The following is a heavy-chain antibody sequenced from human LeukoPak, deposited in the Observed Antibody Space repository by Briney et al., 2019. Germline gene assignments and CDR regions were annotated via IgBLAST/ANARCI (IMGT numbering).Heavy chain of an antibody. CDR1: GYTFTGYY. V-gene: IGHV1-2*02. CDR3: ARSLLYDFWSGYYLFWLDY. CDR2: INPNSGGT. D-gene: IGHD3-3*01. Sequence: GASVKVSCKASGYTFTGYYMHWVRQAPGQGLEWMGWINPNSGGTNYAQKFQGRVTMTRDTSISTAYMELSRLRSDDTAVYYGARSLLYDFWSGYYLFWLDYWGQGTLVTVSS. J-gene: IGHJ4*02.